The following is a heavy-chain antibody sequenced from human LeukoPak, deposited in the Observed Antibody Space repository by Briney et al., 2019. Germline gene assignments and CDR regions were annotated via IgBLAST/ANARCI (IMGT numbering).Heavy chain of an antibody. Sequence: SETLSLTCTVSGGSISYYYWSWIRQPPGKGLEWIGYIFYSGSTNYNPSLKSRVTISLDTSKNQFALKLSSVTAADTAVYYCARDEGGVVLYWGQGTLVTVSS. CDR3: ARDEGGVVLY. J-gene: IGHJ4*02. D-gene: IGHD3-3*01. CDR1: GGSISYYY. V-gene: IGHV4-59*01. CDR2: IFYSGST.